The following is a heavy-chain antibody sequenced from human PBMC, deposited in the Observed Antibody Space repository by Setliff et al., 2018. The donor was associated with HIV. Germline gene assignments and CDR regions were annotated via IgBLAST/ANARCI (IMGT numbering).Heavy chain of an antibody. V-gene: IGHV1-69*10. J-gene: IGHJ4*02. CDR3: ARGRHFDSSGTSNY. D-gene: IGHD3-22*01. Sequence: ASVKVSCKASGGTFTSPGLNWVRQAPGQGLEWMGGIIPILDVPNYAQKFKGRVTITADKSTSTVHMELSSLRSEDTAVYYCARGRHFDSSGTSNYWGQGTLVTVAS. CDR1: GGTFTSPG. CDR2: IIPILDVP.